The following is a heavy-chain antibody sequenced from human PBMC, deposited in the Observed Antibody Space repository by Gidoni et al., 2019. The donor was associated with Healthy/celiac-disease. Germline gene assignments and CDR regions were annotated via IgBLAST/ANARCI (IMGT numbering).Heavy chain of an antibody. D-gene: IGHD1-26*01. CDR3: ARVMISAYSGSYYYYGMDV. Sequence: GESGGGLVQPGGSLRLSCAASGFTFSSYWMHWVRQAPGKGLVWVSRINSDGSSTSYADSGKGRFTISRDNAKNTLYLQMNSLRAEDTAVYYCARVMISAYSGSYYYYGMDVWGQGTTVTVSS. CDR2: INSDGSST. CDR1: GFTFSSYW. V-gene: IGHV3-74*01. J-gene: IGHJ6*02.